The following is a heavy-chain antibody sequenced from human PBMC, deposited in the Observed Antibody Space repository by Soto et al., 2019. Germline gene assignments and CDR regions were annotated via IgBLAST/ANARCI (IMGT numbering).Heavy chain of an antibody. CDR3: NREYYGXGT. D-gene: IGHD3-10*01. J-gene: IGHJ5*02. V-gene: IGHV3-15*01. CDR1: GFTFSSAW. Sequence: GGSLRLSCVDSGFTFSSAWMSWVRQAPGKGLEWVGRIKRKADGGATDYAAPVKGRFTISRDDSKNTLYLQMNSLKTEDTAMYYCNREYYGXGTSGRGTLVTVSS. CDR2: IKRKADGGAT.